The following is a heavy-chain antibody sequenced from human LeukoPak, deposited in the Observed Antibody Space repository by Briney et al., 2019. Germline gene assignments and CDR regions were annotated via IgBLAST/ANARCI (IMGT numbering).Heavy chain of an antibody. V-gene: IGHV4-59*01. Sequence: SETLCLTCTVSGGSISSYYWSWIRQPPGKGLEWIGYIYYSGSTNYNPSLKSRVTISVDTSKNQFSLKLSSVTAADTAVYYCARGDGPDPYFDYWGQGTLVTVSS. CDR3: ARGDGPDPYFDY. D-gene: IGHD5-24*01. CDR2: IYYSGST. J-gene: IGHJ4*02. CDR1: GGSISSYY.